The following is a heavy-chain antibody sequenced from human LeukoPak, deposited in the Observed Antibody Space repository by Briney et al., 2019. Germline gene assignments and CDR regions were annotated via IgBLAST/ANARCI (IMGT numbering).Heavy chain of an antibody. D-gene: IGHD1-14*01. CDR3: ARGAPEDYFDY. Sequence: KPGGSLRLSCAASGFTFSSYSMNWVRQAPGKGLEWVSSISSSSSYIHYADSVKGRFTISRDNAKNSLYLQVNSLRAEDTAVYYCARGAPEDYFDYWGQGTLVTVSS. J-gene: IGHJ4*02. V-gene: IGHV3-21*01. CDR1: GFTFSSYS. CDR2: ISSSSSYI.